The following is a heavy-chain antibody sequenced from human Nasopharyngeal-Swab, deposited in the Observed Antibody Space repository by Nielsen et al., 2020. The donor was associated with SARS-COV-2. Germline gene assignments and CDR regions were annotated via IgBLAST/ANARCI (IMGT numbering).Heavy chain of an antibody. Sequence: GESLKISCAASGFTFSSYGMHWVRQAPGKGLEWVAVIWYDGSNKYYADSVKGRFTISRDNAKNSLYLQMNSLRAEDTAVYYCARSQTYYYDSSGYLDCWGQGTLVTVSS. CDR1: GFTFSSYG. CDR3: ARSQTYYYDSSGYLDC. J-gene: IGHJ4*02. V-gene: IGHV3-33*08. CDR2: IWYDGSNK. D-gene: IGHD3-22*01.